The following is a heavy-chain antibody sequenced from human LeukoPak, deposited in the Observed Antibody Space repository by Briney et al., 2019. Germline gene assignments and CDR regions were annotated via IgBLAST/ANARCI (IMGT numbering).Heavy chain of an antibody. CDR3: ARVIKGYIVVVPAATGRGYFDY. J-gene: IGHJ4*02. D-gene: IGHD2-2*01. CDR2: INHTGST. V-gene: IGHV4-34*01. Sequence: SETLSLTCAVYGGSFSGYYWSWIRQPPGKGPEWIGEINHTGSTNYNPSLKSRVTISVGTSKNQFSLKLSSVTAADTAVYYCARVIKGYIVVVPAATGRGYFDYWGQGTLVTVSS. CDR1: GGSFSGYY.